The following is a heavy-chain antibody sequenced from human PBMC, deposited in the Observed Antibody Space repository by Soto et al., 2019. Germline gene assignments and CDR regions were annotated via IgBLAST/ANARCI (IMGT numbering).Heavy chain of an antibody. D-gene: IGHD1-20*01. Sequence: QVQLQESGPGLVKPSETLSLTCTVSGVSISDYYWSWIRQPPGKGLEHIGYIYRSGPTNYSPSLKGRVTISVDTSKNQLSLRLSSVTAADTAVYYCARDWGVSGTSSYYGMDVWGQGTTVTVSS. CDR2: IYRSGPT. J-gene: IGHJ6*02. V-gene: IGHV4-59*01. CDR3: ARDWGVSGTSSYYGMDV. CDR1: GVSISDYY.